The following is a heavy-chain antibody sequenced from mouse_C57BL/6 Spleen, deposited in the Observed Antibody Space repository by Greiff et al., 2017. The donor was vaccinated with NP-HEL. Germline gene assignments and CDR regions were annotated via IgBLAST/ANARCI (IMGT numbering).Heavy chain of an antibody. CDR3: TRRNSGYYAMDY. Sequence: EVKLVESGGGLVQPGGSMKLSCAASGFTFSDAWMDWVRQSPEKGLEWVAEIRNKANNHATYYAESVKGRFTISRDDSKSSVYLQMNSLRAEDTGIYYCTRRNSGYYAMDYWGQGTSVTVSS. CDR1: GFTFSDAW. V-gene: IGHV6-6*01. CDR2: IRNKANNHAT. J-gene: IGHJ4*01. D-gene: IGHD4-1*01.